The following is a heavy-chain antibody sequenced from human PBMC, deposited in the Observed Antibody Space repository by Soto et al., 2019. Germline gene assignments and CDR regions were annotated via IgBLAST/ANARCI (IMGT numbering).Heavy chain of an antibody. CDR3: ARDQHEYLAAAGYDY. J-gene: IGHJ4*02. V-gene: IGHV1-18*04. CDR2: ISAYNGNT. Sequence: ASVKVSCKGSGYSFTSYGISWVRRAPGQGLEWMGWISAYNGNTNYAQKLQGRVTRTTDTSTSTADMELRSLRSDATAVYYCARDQHEYLAAAGYDYWGQGTLVTVSS. CDR1: GYSFTSYG. D-gene: IGHD6-13*01.